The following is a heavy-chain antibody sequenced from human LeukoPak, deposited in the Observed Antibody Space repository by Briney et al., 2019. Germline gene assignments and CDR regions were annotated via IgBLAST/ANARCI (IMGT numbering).Heavy chain of an antibody. CDR3: ARVTGYVMEDYFDY. CDR2: IYYSGST. CDR1: GGSISSYY. D-gene: IGHD6-13*01. J-gene: IGHJ4*02. Sequence: SETLSLTCAVSGGSISSYYWSWIRQPPGKGLEWIGYIYYSGSTNYNPSLKSRVTISVDTSKNQFSLRLSSVTAADTAVYYCARVTGYVMEDYFDYWGQGTLVTVSS. V-gene: IGHV4-59*01.